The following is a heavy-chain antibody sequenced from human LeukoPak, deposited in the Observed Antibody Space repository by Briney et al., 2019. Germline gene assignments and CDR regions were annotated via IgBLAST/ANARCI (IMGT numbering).Heavy chain of an antibody. Sequence: GESLKISCKGSGYSFTSYWIGWVRQMPGKGLEWMGIIYPGDSDTRYSPSFQGQVTISADKSISTAYLQWSSLKASDTAMYYCARWGEGGDGEYYYDPGDAFDIWGQGTMVTVSS. CDR3: ARWGEGGDGEYYYDPGDAFDI. CDR2: IYPGDSDT. V-gene: IGHV5-51*01. J-gene: IGHJ3*02. D-gene: IGHD3-22*01. CDR1: GYSFTSYW.